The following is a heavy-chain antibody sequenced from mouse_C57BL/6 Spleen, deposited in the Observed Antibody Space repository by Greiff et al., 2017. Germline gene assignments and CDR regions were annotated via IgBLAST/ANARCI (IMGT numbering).Heavy chain of an antibody. CDR3: GRTGYGTGIWYCDV. V-gene: IGHV1-72*01. D-gene: IGHD1-1*01. CDR1: GYTFTSCW. CDR2: IDPNSGGT. Sequence: VQLQQPGAELVKPGASVKLSCKASGYTFTSCWMHWVKQRPGRGLEWIGRIDPNSGGTKYNEQFKSKATLTVDKPSSTAYMQLSSLISADSAVYYCGRTGYGTGIWYCDVWGTGTTVTVSS. J-gene: IGHJ1*03.